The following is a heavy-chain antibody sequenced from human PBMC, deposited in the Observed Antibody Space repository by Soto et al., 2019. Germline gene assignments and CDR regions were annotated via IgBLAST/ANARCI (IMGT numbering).Heavy chain of an antibody. Sequence: PGGSLRLSCAASGFTFSNAWMSWVRQAPGKGLEWVGRIKSKTDGGTTDYAAPVKGRFTISRDDSKNTLYLQMNSLKTEDTAVYYCTTDPLVQYQLLSDVWGQGTTVTVSS. V-gene: IGHV3-15*01. CDR1: GFTFSNAW. CDR2: IKSKTDGGTT. D-gene: IGHD2-2*01. J-gene: IGHJ6*02. CDR3: TTDPLVQYQLLSDV.